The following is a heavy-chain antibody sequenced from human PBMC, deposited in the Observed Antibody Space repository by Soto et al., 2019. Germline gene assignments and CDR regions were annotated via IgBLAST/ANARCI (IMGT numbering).Heavy chain of an antibody. CDR3: ARLEGLATISYYFDF. D-gene: IGHD3-9*01. V-gene: IGHV4-39*01. CDR2: IYYSGST. Sequence: PSETLSLTCSVSGGSISSSSYYWGWIRQPPGKGLEWIGSIYYSGSTYYNPSLKSRVTISIDKSKNQFSLKLSSLTAADTAVHYCARLEGLATISYYFDFWGQGTLVTVSS. J-gene: IGHJ4*02. CDR1: GGSISSSSYY.